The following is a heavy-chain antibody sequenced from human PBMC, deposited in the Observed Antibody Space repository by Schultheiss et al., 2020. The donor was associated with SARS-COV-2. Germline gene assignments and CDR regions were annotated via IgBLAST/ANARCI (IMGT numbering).Heavy chain of an antibody. D-gene: IGHD4-23*01. CDR3: ARADDYGGNSLDH. Sequence: GGSLRLSCAASGFNFWNYGMHWVRQAPGKGLEWVAFIRYDGRTEEYADSVRGRSTISRDKSKSTLYLQMNSLRVEDTAIYYCARADDYGGNSLDHWGQGTLVTVSS. CDR1: GFNFWNYG. CDR2: IRYDGRTE. V-gene: IGHV3-30*02. J-gene: IGHJ4*02.